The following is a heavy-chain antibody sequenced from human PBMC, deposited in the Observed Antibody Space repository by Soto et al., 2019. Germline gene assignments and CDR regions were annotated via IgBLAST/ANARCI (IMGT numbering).Heavy chain of an antibody. J-gene: IGHJ4*02. D-gene: IGHD6-25*01. CDR3: ARAPIAAEIAFDY. CDR1: GFTFSSYA. Sequence: GGSRRLSCAASGFTFSSYAMHWVGQAPGKGLEWVAVISYDGSNKYYADSVKGRFTISRDNSKNTLYLQMNSLRAEDTAVYYCARAPIAAEIAFDYWGQGTLVTVSS. V-gene: IGHV3-30-3*01. CDR2: ISYDGSNK.